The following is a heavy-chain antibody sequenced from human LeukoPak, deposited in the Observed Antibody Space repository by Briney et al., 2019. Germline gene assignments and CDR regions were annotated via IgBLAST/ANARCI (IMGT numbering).Heavy chain of an antibody. CDR1: GFTFSSYW. CDR3: ARDKVVGPSNFDY. Sequence: GGSLRLSCAASGFTFSSYWMSWVRQAPGKGLERVANIKQDGSEKYYVDSVKGRFTISRDNAKNSLYLQMNSLRAEDTAVYYCARDKVVGPSNFDYWGQGTLVTVSS. CDR2: IKQDGSEK. J-gene: IGHJ4*02. V-gene: IGHV3-7*01. D-gene: IGHD1-26*01.